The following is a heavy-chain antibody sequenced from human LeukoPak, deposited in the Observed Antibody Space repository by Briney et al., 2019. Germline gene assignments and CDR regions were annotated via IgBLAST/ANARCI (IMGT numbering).Heavy chain of an antibody. CDR1: GGSISSYY. Sequence: SETLSLTCTVSGGSISSYYWSWIRQPPGKGLEWIGYVYYSGSTNYNPSLKSRVTISVDTSKNQFSLKLSSVTATDTAVYFCATNRVGTYDRPFDIWGQGTMVTVSS. J-gene: IGHJ3*02. V-gene: IGHV4-59*08. D-gene: IGHD1-26*01. CDR2: VYYSGST. CDR3: ATNRVGTYDRPFDI.